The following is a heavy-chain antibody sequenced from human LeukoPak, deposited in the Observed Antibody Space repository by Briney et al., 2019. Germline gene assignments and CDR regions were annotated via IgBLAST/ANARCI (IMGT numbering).Heavy chain of an antibody. V-gene: IGHV4-30-4*01. J-gene: IGHJ4*02. D-gene: IGHD3-3*01. CDR3: ARGHPSFGVVDY. CDR1: GGSISSGDYS. CDR2: IYYSGST. Sequence: PSETLSLTCTVSGGSISSGDYSWSWIRQPPGKGLEWIGYIYYSGSTYYNPSLKSRVTISVDTSKNQFSLKLSSVTAADTAVYYCARGHPSFGVVDYWGQGTLVTVSS.